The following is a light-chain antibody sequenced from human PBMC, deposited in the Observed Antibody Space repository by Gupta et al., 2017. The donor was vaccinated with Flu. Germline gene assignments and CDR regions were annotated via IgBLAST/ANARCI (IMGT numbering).Light chain of an antibody. CDR2: RDN. Sequence: TATLTCTGNSNNVGNQGAAWLQHHQGHPPKVLFARDNSRPSGISERFSASRSGNTASLTIAGLQPEDEADYYCAAWDSSLSVGVFGGGTKLTV. V-gene: IGLV10-54*04. CDR3: AAWDSSLSVGV. CDR1: SNNVGNQG. J-gene: IGLJ3*02.